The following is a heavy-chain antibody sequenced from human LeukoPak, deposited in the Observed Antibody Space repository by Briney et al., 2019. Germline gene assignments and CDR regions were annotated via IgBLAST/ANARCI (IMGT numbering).Heavy chain of an antibody. D-gene: IGHD4-23*01. CDR1: GLTFSSYG. V-gene: IGHV3-30*18. CDR2: ISYDGSNK. J-gene: IGHJ6*02. Sequence: GRSLRLSCAASGLTFSSYGMHWVRQAPGKGLEWVAVISYDGSNKYYADSVKGRFTISRDNSKNTLYLQMNSLRAEDTAVYYCAKDLYGGNSHYYYGMDVWGQGTTVTVSS. CDR3: AKDLYGGNSHYYYGMDV.